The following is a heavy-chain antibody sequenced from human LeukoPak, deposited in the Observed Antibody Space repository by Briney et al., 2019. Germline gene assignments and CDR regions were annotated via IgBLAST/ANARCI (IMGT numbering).Heavy chain of an antibody. Sequence: GGSLRLSCAASGFTFSNAWMSWVRQAPGKGLEWVGRIKSKTDGGTTDYAAPVKGRFTISRDDSKNTLYLQMNSLKTEDTAVYDCTTYIAAAGTDYYYYMDVWGKGTTVTVSS. D-gene: IGHD6-13*01. J-gene: IGHJ6*03. CDR1: GFTFSNAW. CDR3: TTYIAAAGTDYYYYMDV. CDR2: IKSKTDGGTT. V-gene: IGHV3-15*01.